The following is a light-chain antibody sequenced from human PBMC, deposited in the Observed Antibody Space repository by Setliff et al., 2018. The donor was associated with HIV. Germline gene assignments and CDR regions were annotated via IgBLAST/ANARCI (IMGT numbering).Light chain of an antibody. CDR1: KLGDKY. CDR2: RDS. CDR3: QAWDGSTAV. V-gene: IGLV3-1*01. J-gene: IGLJ1*01. Sequence: SYELTQPPSVSVSPGQTASITCSGDKLGDKYACWYQQKPGQSPVLVIYRDSKRPSGIPERFSGSNSGNTATLTISGTQAMDEADYYCQAWDGSTAVFGTGTKV.